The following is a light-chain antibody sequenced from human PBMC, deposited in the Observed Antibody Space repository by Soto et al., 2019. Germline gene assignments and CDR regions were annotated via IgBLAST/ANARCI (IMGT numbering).Light chain of an antibody. J-gene: IGKJ1*01. V-gene: IGKV3-15*01. Sequence: ILMTQYPATLSVSPGEGATLSCRASQSVSSNFAWYQQEPGQAPRLLISGASSRATGIPARFSGSGSGTEFTLTISSLQSEDFAVYYCQQYNNWPPAKTFGQGTKV. CDR1: QSVSSN. CDR2: GAS. CDR3: QQYNNWPPAKT.